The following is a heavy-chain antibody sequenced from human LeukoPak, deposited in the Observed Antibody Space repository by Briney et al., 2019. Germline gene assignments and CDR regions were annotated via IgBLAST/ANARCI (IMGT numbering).Heavy chain of an antibody. CDR1: GGSFSGYY. CDR2: INHSGGI. CDR3: ARGLIRSPDY. J-gene: IGHJ4*02. Sequence: SETLSLTCAVYGGSFSGYYWSWLRQPPGKGLEWIGEINHSGGINYNPSLKSRVTISVDTSKNQFSLNLNSVTAADTAVYYCARGLIRSPDYWGQGTLVTVPS. V-gene: IGHV4-34*01.